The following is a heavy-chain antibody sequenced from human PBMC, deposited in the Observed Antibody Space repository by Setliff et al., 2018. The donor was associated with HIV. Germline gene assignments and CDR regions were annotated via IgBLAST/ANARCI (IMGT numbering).Heavy chain of an antibody. V-gene: IGHV1-69*13. CDR1: GGTFSSYA. CDR2: IIAISGTP. J-gene: IGHJ4*02. CDR3: VIGSAARPFDY. D-gene: IGHD6-6*01. Sequence: SVKVSCKASGGTFSSYAISWVRQTPGQGLEWMGGIIAISGTPNYAQKFQGRVTITADESTSTAYMELSSLRSEDTAVYYCVIGSAARPFDYWGQGTLVTVSS.